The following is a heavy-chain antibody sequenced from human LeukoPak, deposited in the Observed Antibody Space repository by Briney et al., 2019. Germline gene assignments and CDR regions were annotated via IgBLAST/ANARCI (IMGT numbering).Heavy chain of an antibody. CDR1: GYTFTGYY. D-gene: IGHD4-17*01. Sequence: GASVKVSCTASGYTFTGYYMHWVRQAPGQGPEWMGWINPNSGGTNYAQKFQGRVTMTRDTSISTAYMELSRLRSDDTAVYYCARDGGDGDYVLGYWGQGTLVTVSS. CDR2: INPNSGGT. V-gene: IGHV1-2*02. CDR3: ARDGGDGDYVLGY. J-gene: IGHJ4*02.